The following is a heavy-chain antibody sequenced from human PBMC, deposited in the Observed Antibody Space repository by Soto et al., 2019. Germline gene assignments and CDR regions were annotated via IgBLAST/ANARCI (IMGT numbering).Heavy chain of an antibody. V-gene: IGHV1-18*01. Sequence: QIHLVQSGAEVKKPGASVKVSCKGSGYGFTTYGITWVRQAPGQGLEWKAWISAHSGNTNYAQKLQGRVTVTRDTSTSSAYMELRSLRSDDTAVYYCARGRYGDYWGQGALVTVSS. CDR1: GYGFTTYG. CDR3: ARGRYGDY. D-gene: IGHD1-1*01. J-gene: IGHJ4*02. CDR2: ISAHSGNT.